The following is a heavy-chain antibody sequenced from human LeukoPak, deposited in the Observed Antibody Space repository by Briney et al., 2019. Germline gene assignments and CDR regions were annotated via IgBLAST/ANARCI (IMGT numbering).Heavy chain of an antibody. CDR3: ARGGDRSFDY. J-gene: IGHJ4*02. CDR2: INHSGST. CDR1: GGSFSGYY. V-gene: IGHV4-34*01. Sequence: NPSETLSLTCAVYGGSFSGYYWSWIRQPPGKGLEWIGEINHSGSTNYNPSLKSRVTISVDTSKNQFSLKLSSVTAADTAVYYCARGGDRSFDYWGQGTLVTVSS. D-gene: IGHD3-10*01.